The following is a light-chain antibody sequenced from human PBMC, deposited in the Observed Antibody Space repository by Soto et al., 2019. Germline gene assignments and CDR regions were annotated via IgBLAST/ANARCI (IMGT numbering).Light chain of an antibody. J-gene: IGKJ1*01. CDR1: QSVSSSY. V-gene: IGKV3-20*01. CDR2: GAS. Sequence: EIVLTQSPGTLSLSPGERATLSCRASQSVSSSYLAWYQHKPGQAPRLLIYGASSRATGIPDRFSGSGSGTVFTLIISRLEPEDFAVYYWQQYGTPWTFGQGTKVEIK. CDR3: QQYGTPWT.